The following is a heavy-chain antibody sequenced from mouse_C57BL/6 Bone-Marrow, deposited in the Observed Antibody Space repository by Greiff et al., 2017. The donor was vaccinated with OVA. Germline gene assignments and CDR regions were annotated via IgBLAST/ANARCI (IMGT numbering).Heavy chain of an antibody. CDR3: ANYDYFDY. CDR2: IHPNSGST. V-gene: IGHV1-64*01. D-gene: IGHD2-4*01. J-gene: IGHJ2*01. Sequence: QVQLQQPGAELVKPGASVKLSCKASGYTFTSYWMHGVKQRPGKGLEWIGMIHPNSGSTNYNEKFKNKATLTIDKTSSTTYMQLNSLTSEDSAVYYCANYDYFDYWGQGTTLTVSS. CDR1: GYTFTSYW.